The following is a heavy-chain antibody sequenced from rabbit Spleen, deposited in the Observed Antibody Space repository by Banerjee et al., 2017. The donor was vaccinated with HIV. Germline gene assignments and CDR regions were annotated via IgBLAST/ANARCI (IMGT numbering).Heavy chain of an antibody. CDR2: IHTATGKA. D-gene: IGHD8-1*01. CDR1: GFSFSNNYY. V-gene: IGHV1S45*01. Sequence: QEQLKETGGGLVQPGGSLTLTCTASGFSFSNNYYMCWVRQAPGKGLEWIGCIHTATGKAVYATWAKGRFTISRTSSTTVTLQMASLTAADTATYFCARDAGTSFSTYGMDLWGQGPLVTV. J-gene: IGHJ6*01. CDR3: ARDAGTSFSTYGMDL.